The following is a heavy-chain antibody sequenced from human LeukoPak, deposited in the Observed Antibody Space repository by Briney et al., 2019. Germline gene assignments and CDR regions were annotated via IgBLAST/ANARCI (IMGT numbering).Heavy chain of an antibody. CDR2: GSPYNGNT. CDR3: ARGGTSGWRTPNDDY. Sequence: ASVKVSCKGSGYTFTTYGISWVRQAPGQGLEWMGWGSPYNGNTNYAQKLRGRVTMTTDTSTSTAYMELRSLRSDDTAMYYCARGGTSGWRTPNDDYWGQGTLVTVSS. CDR1: GYTFTTYG. J-gene: IGHJ4*02. V-gene: IGHV1-18*01. D-gene: IGHD6-19*01.